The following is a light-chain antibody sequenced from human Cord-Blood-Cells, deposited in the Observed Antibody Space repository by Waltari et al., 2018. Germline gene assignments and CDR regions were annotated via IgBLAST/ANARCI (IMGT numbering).Light chain of an antibody. V-gene: IGLV2-14*01. Sequence: QSALTQPASVSGSPGQSITISCTGTSSDVGGYNYVSWYQQHPGKSTKLSINDVSKRPSGVSKRFSGSKSGNTASLTISGLQAENEADYYCSSYTSSSTVVFGGGTKLTVL. CDR1: SSDVGGYNY. CDR3: SSYTSSSTVV. CDR2: DVS. J-gene: IGLJ3*02.